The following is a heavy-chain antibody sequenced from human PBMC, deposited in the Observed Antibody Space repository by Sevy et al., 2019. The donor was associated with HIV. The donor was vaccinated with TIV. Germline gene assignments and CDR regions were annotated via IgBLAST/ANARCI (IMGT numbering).Heavy chain of an antibody. CDR2: ISNSGSDT. CDR1: GFTFSSYA. D-gene: IGHD2-21*02. V-gene: IGHV3-23*01. J-gene: IGHJ3*01. Sequence: GGSLRLSCAASGFTFSSYAMHWVRQAPGKGLEWVSAISNSGSDTRYADSVKGRFTISRDNSKNTLYVQMNSLSAEDAAVYYCENDRSKVTGDAFDFWGQGTMVTVSS. CDR3: ENDRSKVTGDAFDF.